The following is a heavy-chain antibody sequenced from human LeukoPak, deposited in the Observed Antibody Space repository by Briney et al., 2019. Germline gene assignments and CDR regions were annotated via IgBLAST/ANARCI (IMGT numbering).Heavy chain of an antibody. CDR1: GFTFSNAW. CDR3: TTLSIAAAGSFDY. D-gene: IGHD6-13*01. CDR2: IKSKTDGGTT. Sequence: GGSLRLSRAASGFTFSNAWMSWVRQAPGKGLEWVGRIKSKTDGGTTDYAAPVKGRFTISRDNSKNTLYLQMNSLKTEDTAVYYCTTLSIAAAGSFDYWGQGTLVTVSS. J-gene: IGHJ4*02. V-gene: IGHV3-15*01.